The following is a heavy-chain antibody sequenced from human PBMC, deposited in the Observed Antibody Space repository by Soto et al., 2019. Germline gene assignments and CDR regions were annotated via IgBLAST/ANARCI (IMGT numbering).Heavy chain of an antibody. CDR3: ARRVEDTAMVYDAFDI. V-gene: IGHV5-51*01. CDR1: GYRFSNYW. CDR2: IYPGDSDT. Sequence: ELLKMSVTGFGYRFSNYWIGWVRRMPGKGLEWMGIIYPGDSDTRYSPSLQGQVTISADKSISTAYLQWSSLKASDTAMSFSARRVEDTAMVYDAFDIWGQGTMVTVSS. D-gene: IGHD5-18*01. J-gene: IGHJ3*02.